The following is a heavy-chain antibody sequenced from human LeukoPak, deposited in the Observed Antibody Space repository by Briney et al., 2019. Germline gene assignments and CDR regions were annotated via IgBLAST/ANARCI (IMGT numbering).Heavy chain of an antibody. CDR2: TRNKANSYTT. CDR3: ARGAYSGSYYGYYYYYYMDV. Sequence: GGSLRLSCAASGFTFSSYWMSWVRQAPGKGLEWVGRTRNKANSYTTEYAASVKGRFTISRDDSKNSLYLQMNSLKTEDTAVYYCARGAYSGSYYGYYYYYYMDVWGKGTTVTVSS. J-gene: IGHJ6*03. CDR1: GFTFSSYW. V-gene: IGHV3-72*01. D-gene: IGHD1-26*01.